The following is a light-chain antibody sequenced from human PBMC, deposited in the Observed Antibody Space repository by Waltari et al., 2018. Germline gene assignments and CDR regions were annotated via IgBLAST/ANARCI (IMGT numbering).Light chain of an antibody. CDR2: KAS. V-gene: IGKV1-5*03. J-gene: IGKJ1*01. CDR1: QSITNW. Sequence: DIQMTQSLSTLSASVGARVTITCRASQSITNWLAWYQQKPGKAPTLLIYKASNLESGVPSRFSGSGSGTEFTLTISSLQPDDFATYYCQQYDNYWTFGQGTKVEIK. CDR3: QQYDNYWT.